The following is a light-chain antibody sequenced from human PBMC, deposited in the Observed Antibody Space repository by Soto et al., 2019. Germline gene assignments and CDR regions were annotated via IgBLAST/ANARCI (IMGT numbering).Light chain of an antibody. Sequence: QSALTQPPSVSGSPGQSVTISCTGTSSDVGSYNRVSWYQQPPGTAPTLLIYEVRNRPSGVPDRFSGSKSGNTASLTISGLPAEDEDDYYCSSYTSSSTYVFGAGTKLTVL. CDR1: SSDVGSYNR. CDR2: EVR. V-gene: IGLV2-18*02. CDR3: SSYTSSSTYV. J-gene: IGLJ1*01.